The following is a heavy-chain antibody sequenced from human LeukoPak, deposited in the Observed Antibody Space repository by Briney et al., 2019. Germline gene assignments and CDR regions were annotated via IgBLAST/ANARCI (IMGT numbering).Heavy chain of an antibody. Sequence: GASVKVSCKASGGTFSTYVISWVRQAPGQGLEWMGWISVYNDNTYYPQKLQGRVIMTTDTSTSTAYLELRSLRSDDTAGYYCARDMKRSRARWENLGFDPWGQGTLVTVSS. J-gene: IGHJ5*02. CDR1: GGTFSTYV. CDR3: ARDMKRSRARWENLGFDP. D-gene: IGHD1-26*01. V-gene: IGHV1-18*01. CDR2: ISVYNDNT.